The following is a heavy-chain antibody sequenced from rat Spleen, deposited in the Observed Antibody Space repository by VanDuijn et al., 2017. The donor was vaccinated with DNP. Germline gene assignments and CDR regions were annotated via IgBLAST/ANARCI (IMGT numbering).Heavy chain of an antibody. V-gene: IGHV2-41*01. CDR1: GFPLTSYS. CDR2: MWYDGDT. CDR3: ASTLVNYGTYGYYAMDA. Sequence: QVQLRESGPGLVQPSQTLSLACTVSGFPLTSYSVSWVRQPAGKGPEWMGRMWYDGDTRYNSVFKSRLSISKDTSKSQVFLKMNSLQTEDTATYYCASTLVNYGTYGYYAMDAWGQGTSVTVSS. J-gene: IGHJ4*01. D-gene: IGHD1-3*01.